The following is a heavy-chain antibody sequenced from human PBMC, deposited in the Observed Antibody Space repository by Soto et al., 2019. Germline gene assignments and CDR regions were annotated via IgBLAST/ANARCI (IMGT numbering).Heavy chain of an antibody. J-gene: IGHJ4*02. Sequence: QVQLVESGGGVVQPGRSLRLSCAASGFTFSSYAMHWVRQAPGKGLERVAVISYDGSNKYYADSVKGRFTISRDNSKNTLYLQMNSLRAEDTAVYYCARASSGYSSSWYGAGGYWGQGTLVTVSS. D-gene: IGHD6-13*01. CDR1: GFTFSSYA. CDR3: ARASSGYSSSWYGAGGY. CDR2: ISYDGSNK. V-gene: IGHV3-30-3*01.